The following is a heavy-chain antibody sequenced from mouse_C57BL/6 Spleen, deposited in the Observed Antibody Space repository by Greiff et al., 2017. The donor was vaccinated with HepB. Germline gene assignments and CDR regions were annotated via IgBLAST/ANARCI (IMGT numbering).Heavy chain of an antibody. CDR1: GFTFSDYY. D-gene: IGHD2-2*01. Sequence: EVQLVESEGGLVQPGSSMKLSCTASGFTFSDYYMAWVRQVPEKGLEWVANINYDGSSTYYLDSLKSRFIISRDNAKNILYLQMSSLKSEDTATYYCARAGYDYWYFDVWGTGTTVTVSS. V-gene: IGHV5-16*01. J-gene: IGHJ1*03. CDR2: INYDGSST. CDR3: ARAGYDYWYFDV.